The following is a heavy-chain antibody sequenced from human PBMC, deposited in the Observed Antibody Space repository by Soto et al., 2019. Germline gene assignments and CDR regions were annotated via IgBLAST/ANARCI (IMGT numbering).Heavy chain of an antibody. D-gene: IGHD3-10*01. CDR1: GGSISSGGYY. CDR3: ARAPRMRVRGNYYYYGMDV. CDR2: IYYSGST. V-gene: IGHV4-31*03. Sequence: PSETLSLTCTVSGGSISSGGYYWSWIRQHPGKGLEWIGYIYYSGSTYYNPSLKSRVTISVDTSKNQFSLKLSSVTAADTAVYYCARAPRMRVRGNYYYYGMDVWGQGTTVTVSS. J-gene: IGHJ6*02.